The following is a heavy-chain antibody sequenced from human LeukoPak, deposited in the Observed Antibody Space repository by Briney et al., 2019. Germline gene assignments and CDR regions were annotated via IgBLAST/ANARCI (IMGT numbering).Heavy chain of an antibody. CDR2: ISSSSSYI. J-gene: IGHJ4*02. V-gene: IGHV3-21*01. D-gene: IGHD5-18*01. CDR3: ARNKKGDRYTYGHDY. Sequence: PGGSLRLSCAASGFTFSSYGMHWVRQAPGKGLEWVSSISSSSSYIYYADSVKGRFTISRDNAKNSLYLQMNSLRAEDTAVYYCARNKKGDRYTYGHDYWGQGTLVTVSS. CDR1: GFTFSSYG.